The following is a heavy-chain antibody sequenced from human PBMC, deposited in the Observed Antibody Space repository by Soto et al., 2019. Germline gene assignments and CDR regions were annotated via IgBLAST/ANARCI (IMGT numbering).Heavy chain of an antibody. D-gene: IGHD2-8*01. CDR3: ARGTGYCTNGVCHLNGMDV. Sequence: SETLSLTCTVSGGSVSRGGSYWSWIRQHPXKGLEWIGYIYDSGTTYYNPSLKSRAIISIDTSKGQFSLKLSSVTAADTAVYYCARGTGYCTNGVCHLNGMDVWGQGSTVTVSS. CDR1: GGSVSRGGSY. J-gene: IGHJ6*02. CDR2: IYDSGTT. V-gene: IGHV4-31*03.